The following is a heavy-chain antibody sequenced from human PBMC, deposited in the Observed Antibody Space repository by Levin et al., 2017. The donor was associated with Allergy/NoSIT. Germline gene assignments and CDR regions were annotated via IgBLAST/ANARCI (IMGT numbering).Heavy chain of an antibody. D-gene: IGHD6-25*01. CDR3: AMGSGDY. CDR1: GFPVSSNY. Sequence: LSLTCEASGFPVSSNYMSWVRQAPGKGLEWVSVIYSGGSTYYADSVKGRFTISRDNSKNTLYLQMNSLRAEDTAVYYCAMGSGDYWGQGTLVTVSS. J-gene: IGHJ4*02. V-gene: IGHV3-66*02. CDR2: IYSGGST.